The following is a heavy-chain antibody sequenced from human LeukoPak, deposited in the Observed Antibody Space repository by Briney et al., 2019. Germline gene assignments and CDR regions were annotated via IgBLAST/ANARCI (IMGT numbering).Heavy chain of an antibody. J-gene: IGHJ6*02. CDR3: AKGAAIRSYYYDMDV. V-gene: IGHV3-21*01. CDR1: GFTFSRYS. Sequence: GGSLRLSCAASGFTFSRYSMNWVRQAPGKGLEWVSSISSSSTYIYYADSVKGRFTISRDNAKNSLYLQVNSLRADDTAVYYCAKGAAIRSYYYDMDVWGQGTTVTVSS. D-gene: IGHD2-21*01. CDR2: ISSSSTYI.